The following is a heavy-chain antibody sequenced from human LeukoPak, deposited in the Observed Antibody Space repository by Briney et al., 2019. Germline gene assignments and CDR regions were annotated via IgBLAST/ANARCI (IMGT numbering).Heavy chain of an antibody. V-gene: IGHV3-23*01. CDR3: AKGAEAEGSGWPRYYYYGMDV. J-gene: IGHJ6*02. CDR1: GFNFGIFS. Sequence: GGSLRLSCAASGFNFGIFSMSWVRQAPGKGLEWVSAISGSGGSTYYADSVKGRFTISRDNSKNTLYLQMNSLRAEDTAVYYCAKGAEAEGSGWPRYYYYGMDVWGQGTTVTVSS. CDR2: ISGSGGST. D-gene: IGHD6-19*01.